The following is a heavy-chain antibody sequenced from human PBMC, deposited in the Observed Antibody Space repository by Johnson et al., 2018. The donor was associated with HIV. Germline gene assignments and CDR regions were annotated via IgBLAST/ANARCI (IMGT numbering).Heavy chain of an antibody. CDR1: GLTFSSYA. Sequence: VQLVESGGGVVQPGRSLRLSCAASGLTFSSYAMHWVRQAPGKGLEWVALISYDGNNKYYVDSVKGRFTISRDNSKNTLYLQMNSLRSEDTAVYYCARVATFGVVISDAFDIWGQGTMVTVSS. V-gene: IGHV3-30*04. CDR2: ISYDGNNK. J-gene: IGHJ3*02. CDR3: ARVATFGVVISDAFDI. D-gene: IGHD3-3*01.